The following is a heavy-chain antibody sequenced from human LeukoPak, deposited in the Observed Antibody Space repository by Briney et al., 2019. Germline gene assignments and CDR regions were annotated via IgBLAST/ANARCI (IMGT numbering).Heavy chain of an antibody. J-gene: IGHJ4*02. CDR3: ARELLWFGESLGFDY. CDR1: GFTFSAYG. Sequence: GGSLRLSCAASGFTFSAYGIHWVRQAPGKGLEWVAFISYDGSNKYYADSVKGRFTISRDNAKNSLYLQMNSLRAEDTDLYYCARELLWFGESLGFDYWGQGTLVTVSS. CDR2: ISYDGSNK. D-gene: IGHD3-10*01. V-gene: IGHV3-30*03.